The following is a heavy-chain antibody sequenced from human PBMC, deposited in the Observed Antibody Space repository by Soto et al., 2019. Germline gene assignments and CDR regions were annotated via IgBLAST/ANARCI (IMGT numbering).Heavy chain of an antibody. J-gene: IGHJ4*02. CDR2: IIPFHGVT. D-gene: IGHD3-10*01. V-gene: IGHV1-69*08. CDR3: TRDWEITVSTWSFGGF. Sequence: QVQLVQSGAEVKKPGSSVKVSCKASGGTFSPYTINWVRQAPGQGLEWMGRIIPFHGVTNYAQKFQARVTITAAKSTSTAHMERSGLRFEDTAMYYCTRDWEITVSTWSFGGFWGRGTLVTVSS. CDR1: GGTFSPYT.